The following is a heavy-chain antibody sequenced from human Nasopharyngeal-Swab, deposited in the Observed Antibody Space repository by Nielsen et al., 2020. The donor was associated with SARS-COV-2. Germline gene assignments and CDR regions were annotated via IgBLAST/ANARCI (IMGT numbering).Heavy chain of an antibody. J-gene: IGHJ4*02. Sequence: GGSLRLSCAASGFTYWMSWVRQAPGKGLEWVANIKQDGSEKYYVDSVKGRFTISRDNAKNSLYLQMNSLRAEDTAVYYCARDGDGYNTHWGQGTLVTVSS. CDR1: GFTYW. D-gene: IGHD5-24*01. CDR3: ARDGDGYNTH. CDR2: IKQDGSEK. V-gene: IGHV3-7*01.